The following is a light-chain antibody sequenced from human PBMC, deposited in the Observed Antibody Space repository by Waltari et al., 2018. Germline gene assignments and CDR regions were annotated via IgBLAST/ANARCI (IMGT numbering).Light chain of an antibody. V-gene: IGLV2-14*03. CDR2: DVS. CDR1: ASDLGAYNY. J-gene: IGLJ2*01. Sequence: QSALAQPASVSGSPGQSLTISCTGTASDLGAYNYVSWYQQHPGIAPKLLLYDVSDRPSGVSDRFSGSKSGKTASLTISGLQPEDAADYYCSSYTRRNTVIFGGGTKLTVV. CDR3: SSYTRRNTVI.